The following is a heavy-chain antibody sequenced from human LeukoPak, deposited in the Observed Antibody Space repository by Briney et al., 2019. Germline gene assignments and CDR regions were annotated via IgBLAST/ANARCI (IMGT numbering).Heavy chain of an antibody. D-gene: IGHD1-20*01. Sequence: PSETLSLTCTVSGGSISSYYWSWIRQPPGKGLEWIGYIYYSGSTNYNPSLKSRVTISVDTSKNQFSLKLSSVTAADTAVYYCASVYNWNYYYYMDVWGKGTTVTVSS. CDR2: IYYSGST. CDR1: GGSISSYY. V-gene: IGHV4-59*01. J-gene: IGHJ6*03. CDR3: ASVYNWNYYYYMDV.